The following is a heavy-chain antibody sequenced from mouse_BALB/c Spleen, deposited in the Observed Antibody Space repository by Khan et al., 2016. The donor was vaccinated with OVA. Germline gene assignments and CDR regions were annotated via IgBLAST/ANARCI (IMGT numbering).Heavy chain of an antibody. J-gene: IGHJ3*01. CDR3: ARPYYGSAWFAY. V-gene: IGHV2-9*02. CDR2: IWAGGST. CDR1: GFSLTNYG. D-gene: IGHD1-1*01. Sequence: QVQLKQSGPGLVAPSQSLSITCTVSGFSLTNYGVHWVRQPPREGLEWLGVIWAGGSTNYNSALMSRLSISKDNSKSPVFLKMNSLQTNDTAMYYCARPYYGSAWFAYWGQGTLVTVSA.